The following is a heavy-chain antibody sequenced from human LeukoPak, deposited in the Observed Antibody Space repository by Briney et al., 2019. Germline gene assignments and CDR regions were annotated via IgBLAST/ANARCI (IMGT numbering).Heavy chain of an antibody. CDR2: ISGSGDNT. CDR1: GFTFSTHT. D-gene: IGHD3-22*01. V-gene: IGHV3-23*01. J-gene: IGHJ4*02. Sequence: GGSLRLSCVASGFTFSTHTMYWVRLAPGKGLEWVSGISGSGDNTYYADSVKGRFTISRDNSKNTLYVQVNSLGTEDTAAYYCAKGSYYGSSGSFYFDYWGQGTLVTVSS. CDR3: AKGSYYGSSGSFYFDY.